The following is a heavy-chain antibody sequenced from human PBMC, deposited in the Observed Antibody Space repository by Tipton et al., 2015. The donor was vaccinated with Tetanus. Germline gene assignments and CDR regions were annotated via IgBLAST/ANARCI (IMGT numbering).Heavy chain of an antibody. J-gene: IGHJ1*01. CDR2: IYYSGST. D-gene: IGHD3-22*01. CDR3: ARQDTLNYYYVGYFHD. CDR1: GFTFSAYY. Sequence: LRLSCAASGFTFSAYYMSWIRLAPGKGLEWIGIIYYSGSTYYNASLRSRVTISVDTSKNQFSLQLRSVTAADTAVYYCARQDTLNYYYVGYFHDWGQGTLVTVSS. V-gene: IGHV4-39*01.